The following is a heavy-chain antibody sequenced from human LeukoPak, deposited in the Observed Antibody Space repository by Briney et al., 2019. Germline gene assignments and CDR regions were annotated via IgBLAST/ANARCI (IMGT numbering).Heavy chain of an antibody. V-gene: IGHV3-23*01. CDR1: GFTFSSYA. D-gene: IGHD3-3*01. Sequence: GGSLRLSCAASGFTFSSYAMSWVRQAPGKGLEWVSAISGSGGSTYYADSVKGRFTISRDNSKNTLYLQMNSLRAEDTAVYYCAKVNALRFLEWLLQNFDYWGQGTLVTVSS. J-gene: IGHJ4*02. CDR2: ISGSGGST. CDR3: AKVNALRFLEWLLQNFDY.